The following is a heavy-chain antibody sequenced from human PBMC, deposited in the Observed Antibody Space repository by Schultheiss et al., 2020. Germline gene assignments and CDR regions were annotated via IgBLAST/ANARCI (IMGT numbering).Heavy chain of an antibody. CDR1: GDSVSSNSAA. J-gene: IGHJ4*02. V-gene: IGHV6-1*01. CDR3: ARDTTVAGTSDY. CDR2: TYYRSKWYN. D-gene: IGHD6-19*01. Sequence: SQTLSLTCAISGDSVSSNSAAWNWIRQSPSRGLEWLGRTYYRSKWYNDYAVSVKSRITINPDTSKNQFSLKLSSVTAADTAVYYCARDTTVAGTSDYWGQGHLGTVSS.